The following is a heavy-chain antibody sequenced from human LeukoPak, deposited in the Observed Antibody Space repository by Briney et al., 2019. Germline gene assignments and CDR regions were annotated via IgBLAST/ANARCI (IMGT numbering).Heavy chain of an antibody. Sequence: GGSLRLSCAASGFTFSIYAMSWVRQAPGKGLQWVSSITSRGESTWYVDSVKGRFTITRDNSENTLYLQMHRLRAEDTAVYYCARDRPNYYGSDGHYYRRDGDYWGRGTLVSVSS. CDR2: ITSRGEST. J-gene: IGHJ4*02. V-gene: IGHV3-23*01. CDR3: ARDRPNYYGSDGHYYRRDGDY. CDR1: GFTFSIYA. D-gene: IGHD3-22*01.